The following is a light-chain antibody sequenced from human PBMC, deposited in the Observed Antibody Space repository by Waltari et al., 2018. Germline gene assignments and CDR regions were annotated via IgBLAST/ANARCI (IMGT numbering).Light chain of an antibody. CDR3: VAWDDSLSATV. Sequence: QSVLTQPPSASVTPAQRVPISCSGSSSTLGTNYVYWYQHLPGTAPKLLIYTNDQRPSGVPDRFSGSKSGTSASLAISELRSEDEADYYCVAWDDSLSATVFGGGTKLTVL. J-gene: IGLJ3*02. V-gene: IGLV1-47*01. CDR1: SSTLGTNY. CDR2: TND.